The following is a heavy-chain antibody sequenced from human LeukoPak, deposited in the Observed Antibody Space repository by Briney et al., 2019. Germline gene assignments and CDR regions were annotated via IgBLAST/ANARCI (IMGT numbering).Heavy chain of an antibody. V-gene: IGHV3-23*01. CDR3: AKSRGEGRGASNY. D-gene: IGHD1-26*01. CDR2: VSGSGDTT. J-gene: IGHJ4*02. Sequence: GGSLRLSCAASGFTFSSYAMNWVRQAPGKGLEWVSFVSGSGDTTYYADSVKGRFTISRDSSKNTLYLQMNSLRAEDTAVYYCAKSRGEGRGASNYWGQGTLVTVSS. CDR1: GFTFSSYA.